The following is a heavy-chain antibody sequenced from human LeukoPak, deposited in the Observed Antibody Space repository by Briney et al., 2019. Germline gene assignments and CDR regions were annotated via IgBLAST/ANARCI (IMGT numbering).Heavy chain of an antibody. CDR3: ARERMATIFLNAFDI. D-gene: IGHD5-24*01. CDR1: AFTFSSYE. CDR2: IDSRGSTI. Sequence: GGSLRLSCAASAFTFSSYEMNWVRQAPGKGLEWVSYIDSRGSTIYYADSVKGQFTISRDNAKNSLYLQMNSLRAEDTAVYYCARERMATIFLNAFDIWGQGTMVTVSS. V-gene: IGHV3-48*03. J-gene: IGHJ3*02.